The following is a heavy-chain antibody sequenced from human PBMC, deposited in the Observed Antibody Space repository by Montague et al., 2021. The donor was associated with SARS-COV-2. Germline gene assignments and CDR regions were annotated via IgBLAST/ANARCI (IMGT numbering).Heavy chain of an antibody. V-gene: IGHV6-1*01. D-gene: IGHD6-13*01. CDR3: ARDPRYSLSWSFDY. CDR1: GDSVASHRGA. J-gene: IGHJ4*02. Sequence: CAISGDSVASHRGAWDWHTLYPSHSLEWHGRTYYRTKWYYDYAVSVKXRMTISPDTSKNQFSLQLSSVTPEDRAVYYCARDPRYSLSWSFDYWGQGTLVTVSS. CDR2: TYYRTKWYY.